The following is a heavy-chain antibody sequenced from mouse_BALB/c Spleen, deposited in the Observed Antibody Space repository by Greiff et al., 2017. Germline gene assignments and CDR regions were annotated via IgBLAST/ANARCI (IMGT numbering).Heavy chain of an antibody. J-gene: IGHJ3*01. Sequence: EVHLVESGGDLVKPGGSLKLSCAASGFTFSSYGMSWVRQTPDKRLEWVATISSGGSYTYYPDSVKGRFTISRDNAKNTLYLQMSSLKSEDTAMYYCARSSMITTTRGFAYWGQGTLVTVSA. CDR1: GFTFSSYG. CDR3: ARSSMITTTRGFAY. CDR2: ISSGGSYT. V-gene: IGHV5-6*01. D-gene: IGHD2-4*01.